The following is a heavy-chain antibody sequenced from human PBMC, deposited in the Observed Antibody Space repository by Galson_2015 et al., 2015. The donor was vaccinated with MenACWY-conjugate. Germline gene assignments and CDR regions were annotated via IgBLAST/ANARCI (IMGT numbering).Heavy chain of an antibody. CDR2: INTNTGNP. CDR3: ARVSYEILTGHGDC. D-gene: IGHD3-9*01. Sequence: SVKVSCKASGYTFSTFTMNWVRQAPGQGLEWMGWINTNTGNPTYAQGFTGRFVFSLDTSVSTAYLQISSLKAEDTTVYYCARVSYEILTGHGDCWGQGTLVTVSS. V-gene: IGHV7-4-1*02. CDR1: GYTFSTFT. J-gene: IGHJ4*02.